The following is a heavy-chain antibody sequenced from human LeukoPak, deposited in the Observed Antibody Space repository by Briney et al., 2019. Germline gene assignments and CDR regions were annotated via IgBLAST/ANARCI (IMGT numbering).Heavy chain of an antibody. V-gene: IGHV3-30*04. CDR2: ISYDGSNK. CDR1: GFTFSSYA. Sequence: GGSLRLSCAASGFTFSSYAMHWVRQAPGKGLEWVAVISYDGSNKYYADSVKGRFTISRDNSKNTLYLQMNSLRAEDTAVYYCASLYYDFWSGYSGYWGQGTLVTVSS. J-gene: IGHJ4*02. D-gene: IGHD3-3*01. CDR3: ASLYYDFWSGYSGY.